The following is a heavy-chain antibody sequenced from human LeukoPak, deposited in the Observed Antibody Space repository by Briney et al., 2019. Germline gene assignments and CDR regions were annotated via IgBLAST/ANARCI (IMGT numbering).Heavy chain of an antibody. CDR3: TRVVSGRYYFDY. CDR1: GGTFSSYA. V-gene: IGHV1-69*01. D-gene: IGHD3-3*01. Sequence: SLKVSCKASGGTFSSYAISWVRQAPGQGLEWMGGIIPIFGTANYAQKFQGRVPIPADESTSTAYMELRSLGSEDTAVYYCTRVVSGRYYFDYWGQGTLVTVSS. CDR2: IIPIFGTA. J-gene: IGHJ4*02.